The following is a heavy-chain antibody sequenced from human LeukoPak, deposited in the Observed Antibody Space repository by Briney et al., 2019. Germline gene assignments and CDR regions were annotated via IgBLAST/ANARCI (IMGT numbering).Heavy chain of an antibody. CDR1: GYSISSGYY. J-gene: IGHJ4*02. CDR2: IYHSGRT. CDR3: ARKDGYSYGYRRPFDY. V-gene: IGHV4-38-2*02. D-gene: IGHD5-18*01. Sequence: SETLSLTCTVSGYSISSGYYWGWIRPPPGKGLEWIGSIYHSGRTFYNPSLKSRVTISVDTSKNQFSLKLSSVTAADTAVYYCARKDGYSYGYRRPFDYWGQGTLVTVSS.